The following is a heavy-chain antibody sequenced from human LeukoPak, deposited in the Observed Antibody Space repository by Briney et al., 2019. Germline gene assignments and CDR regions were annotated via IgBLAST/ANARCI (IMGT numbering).Heavy chain of an antibody. CDR2: ISSSSSYI. CDR3: AGGRPYCSGGSCADSLDY. D-gene: IGHD2-15*01. CDR1: GFTFSSYS. J-gene: IGHJ4*02. Sequence: PGGSLRLSCAASGFTFSSYSVNWVRHAPGKGLEWVSSISSSSSYIYYADSVKGRFSISRDNAKNSLYLQMNSLRDEETVDYYCAGGRPYCSGGSCADSLDYWGEGIVITVSS. V-gene: IGHV3-21*01.